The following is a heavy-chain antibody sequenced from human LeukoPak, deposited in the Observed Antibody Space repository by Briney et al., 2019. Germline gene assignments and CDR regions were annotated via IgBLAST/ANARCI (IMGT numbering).Heavy chain of an antibody. D-gene: IGHD3-22*01. CDR1: GYTFTSYG. CDR2: ISAYNGNT. V-gene: IGHV1-18*01. CDR3: ARDSSGYDSTAYYGDY. Sequence: ASVKVSCKASGYTFTSYGFTWVRQAPGQGLEWMGWISAYNGNTNYAQKVQGRVTMTTDTSTSTAYMELRSLRSDDTAVYFCARDSSGYDSTAYYGDYWGQRTLVTVSS. J-gene: IGHJ4*02.